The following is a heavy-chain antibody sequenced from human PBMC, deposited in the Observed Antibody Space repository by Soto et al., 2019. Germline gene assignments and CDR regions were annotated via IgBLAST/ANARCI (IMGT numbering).Heavy chain of an antibody. D-gene: IGHD3-10*01. Sequence: EVELVESGGGLVKPGGSLRLSCAASGFVFSNAGMTWIRQAPGKGLEWVGRVKSKSAGETTDYAAPVKGRFSISRDDSENMLYLQMNSLKAEDTAVYYCTADLLFWFGELSGASEIWGQGTMVTVSS. CDR1: GFVFSNAG. V-gene: IGHV3-15*01. CDR3: TADLLFWFGELSGASEI. CDR2: VKSKSAGETT. J-gene: IGHJ3*02.